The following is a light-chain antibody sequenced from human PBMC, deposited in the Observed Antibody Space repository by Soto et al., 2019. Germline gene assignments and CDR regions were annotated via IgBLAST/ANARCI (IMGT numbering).Light chain of an antibody. Sequence: EIVLTQSPGTLSLSPGERATLSCRASQSVSTNYLAWYQQKPGQAPRLLIYGASNRATGIPDRFSGSGFGTDFSLTISSLQPEDSATYYCLQDYNYPIPFGGGTKV. V-gene: IGKV3-20*01. CDR2: GAS. CDR1: QSVSTNY. CDR3: LQDYNYPIP. J-gene: IGKJ4*01.